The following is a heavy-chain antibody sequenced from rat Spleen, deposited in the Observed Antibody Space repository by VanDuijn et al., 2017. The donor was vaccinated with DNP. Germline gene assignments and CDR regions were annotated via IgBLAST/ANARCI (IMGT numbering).Heavy chain of an antibody. D-gene: IGHD1-11*01. CDR1: GFTFNNYW. CDR2: MSPTTRSS. Sequence: EVQLMESGGDLVQPGRSLKLSCVASGFTFNNYWMAWIRQTPKKGLEWVACMSPTTRSSYYRDSVRGRFTVSRDDSTSTLYLQMDSLRSEDTATYYCTTGGFGAYWGQGTLVTVSS. J-gene: IGHJ3*01. CDR3: TTGGFGAY. V-gene: IGHV5-31*01.